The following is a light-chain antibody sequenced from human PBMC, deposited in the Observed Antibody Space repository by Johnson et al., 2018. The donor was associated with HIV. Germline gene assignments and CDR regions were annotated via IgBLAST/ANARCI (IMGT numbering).Light chain of an antibody. CDR2: DKN. Sequence: QSVLTQPPSVSAAPGQKVTISCSGSSSTIGTNYVSWYQQFPGTAPKLLIFDKNKRPSGIPYRFSASQSGTSATLDITGLQTGDGADYYYGTWDSSLSAGVFGTGTKVTVL. CDR3: GTWDSSLSAGV. CDR1: SSTIGTNY. V-gene: IGLV1-51*01. J-gene: IGLJ1*01.